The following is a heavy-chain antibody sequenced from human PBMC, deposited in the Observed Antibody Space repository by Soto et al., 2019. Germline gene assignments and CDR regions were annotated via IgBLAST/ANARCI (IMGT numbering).Heavy chain of an antibody. J-gene: IGHJ6*02. CDR2: ISAYNGNT. D-gene: IGHD3-3*01. CDR1: GYTFTSYG. Sequence: ASVKFPCKSSGYTFTSYGISWVRQAPGQGLEWMGWISAYNGNTNYAQKLQGRVTMTTDTSTSTAYMELRSLRSDDTAVYYCARDYYDFWRGYPRTYYYYCMDIWGQGTAVTVSS. CDR3: ARDYYDFWRGYPRTYYYYCMDI. V-gene: IGHV1-18*01.